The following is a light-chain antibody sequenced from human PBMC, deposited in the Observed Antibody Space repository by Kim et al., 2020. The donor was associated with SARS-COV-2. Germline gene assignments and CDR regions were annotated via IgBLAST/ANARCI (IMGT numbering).Light chain of an antibody. J-gene: IGKJ2*02. Sequence: EIVLTQSPGTLSLSPGERATLSCRASQSVSSSSLAWYHQKPGQAPRLLIYGASSRATGIPDRFSGSGSGTDFTLTISRLEPEDFAVYYCQQYGTSLCTFGQGTKLEI. CDR2: GAS. V-gene: IGKV3-20*01. CDR3: QQYGTSLCT. CDR1: QSVSSSS.